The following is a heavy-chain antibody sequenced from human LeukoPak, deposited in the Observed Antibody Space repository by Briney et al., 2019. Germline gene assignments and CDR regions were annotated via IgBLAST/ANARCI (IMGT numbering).Heavy chain of an antibody. CDR3: VLAGSGSYYFDY. J-gene: IGHJ4*02. CDR2: IYPGDSDT. Sequence: AGESLKISCKGFGYRFTNYWIGWVRQMPGKGLEWMGIIYPGDSDTRYSPSFQGQVTISADKSINTAYLQWSSLKASDTAMYYCVLAGSGSYYFDYWGQGILVTVSS. D-gene: IGHD3-10*01. V-gene: IGHV5-51*01. CDR1: GYRFTNYW.